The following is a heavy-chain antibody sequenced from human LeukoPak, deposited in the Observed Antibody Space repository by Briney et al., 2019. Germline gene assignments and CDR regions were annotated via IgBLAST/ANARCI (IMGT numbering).Heavy chain of an antibody. Sequence: ASVKLLCRASGYTFTSYYMLCVPQAPGQGLEWRGIIKPSGGSTSYREELQGRVTMPRATSTSTVSMGLSSLRSENTAVYYCAIIAAAGRVYYYYGMDVWGQGTTVT. CDR2: IKPSGGST. V-gene: IGHV1-46*01. CDR3: AIIAAAGRVYYYYGMDV. CDR1: GYTFTSYY. J-gene: IGHJ6*02. D-gene: IGHD6-13*01.